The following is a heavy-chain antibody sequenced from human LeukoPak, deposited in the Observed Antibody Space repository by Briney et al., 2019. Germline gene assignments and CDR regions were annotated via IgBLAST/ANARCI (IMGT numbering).Heavy chain of an antibody. Sequence: GASLKISCKGSDYRFTNYWIGWVRQTPGKGLEWMGFIYPGDSDTTYSPSFQGQVTISADKSISTPYLQWSSLKASDPAMYYCARRGGYNYGYFDYWGQGTQVTVSS. D-gene: IGHD5-18*01. V-gene: IGHV5-51*01. J-gene: IGHJ4*02. CDR2: IYPGDSDT. CDR1: DYRFTNYW. CDR3: ARRGGYNYGYFDY.